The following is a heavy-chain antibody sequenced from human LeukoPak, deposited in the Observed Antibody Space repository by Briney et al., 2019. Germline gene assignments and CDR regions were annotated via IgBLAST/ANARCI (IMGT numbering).Heavy chain of an antibody. CDR3: ARFGRRIQLWLPASNAFDI. CDR2: ISAYNGNT. D-gene: IGHD5-18*01. CDR1: GYTFTSYG. V-gene: IGHV1-18*01. J-gene: IGHJ3*02. Sequence: ASVKVSCKASGYTFTSYGISWVRQAPGQGLERMGWISAYNGNTNYAQKLQGRVTMTTDTSTSTAYMELRSLRSDDTAVYYCARFGRRIQLWLPASNAFDIWGQGTMVTVSS.